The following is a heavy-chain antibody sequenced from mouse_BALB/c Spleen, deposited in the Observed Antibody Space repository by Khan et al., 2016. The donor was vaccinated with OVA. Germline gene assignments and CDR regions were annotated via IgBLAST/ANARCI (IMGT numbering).Heavy chain of an antibody. CDR1: GFTFSTFA. D-gene: IGHD2-1*01. CDR3: ARSPYGNFAY. CDR2: ISSDGDYT. Sequence: EVELVESGGGLVKPGGSLKLSCAVSGFTFSTFAMSWVRQTPEKRLEWVATISSDGDYTFYPAIVTGRFTISRDNSKNTLYLQMSSLRSGDTAMYYCARSPYGNFAYWGQGTLVTVSA. J-gene: IGHJ3*01. V-gene: IGHV5-9-3*01.